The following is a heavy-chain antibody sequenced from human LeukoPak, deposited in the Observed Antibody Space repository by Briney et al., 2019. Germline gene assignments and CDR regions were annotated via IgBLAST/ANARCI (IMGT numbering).Heavy chain of an antibody. V-gene: IGHV4-59*01. CDR3: ASSYDSSAPSGY. J-gene: IGHJ4*02. Sequence: SETLSLTCTVSGGSISSYYWSWIRQPPGKGLEWIGYIYYSGSTNYNPSLKSRVTISVDTSKNQFSLKLSSVTAAETAVYYCASSYDSSAPSGYWGQGTLVTVSS. D-gene: IGHD3-22*01. CDR2: IYYSGST. CDR1: GGSISSYY.